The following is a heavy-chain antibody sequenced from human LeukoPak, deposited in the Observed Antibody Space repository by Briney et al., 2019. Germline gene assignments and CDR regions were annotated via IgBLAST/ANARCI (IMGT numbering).Heavy chain of an antibody. D-gene: IGHD2-15*01. CDR2: IYTSGST. CDR1: GGSISSYY. J-gene: IGHJ6*03. Sequence: SETLSLTCTVSGGSISSYYWSWIRQPAGKGLEWIGRIYTSGSTNYNPSLKSRVTMSVDTSKNQFSLKLSSVTAADTAVYYCVRGGDCSGGSCLPPFFYYYYYMDVWGKGTTVTVSS. CDR3: VRGGDCSGGSCLPPFFYYYYYMDV. V-gene: IGHV4-4*07.